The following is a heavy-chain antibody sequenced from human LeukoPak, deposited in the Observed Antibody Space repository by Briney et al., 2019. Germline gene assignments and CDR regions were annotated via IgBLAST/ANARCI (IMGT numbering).Heavy chain of an antibody. J-gene: IGHJ6*03. V-gene: IGHV3-49*04. CDR3: TRDLGYCSSTSCYGPGYYYYYYMDV. Sequence: GGSLRPSCTASGFTFGDYAMSWVRQAPGKGLEWVGFIRSKAYGGTTEYAASVKGRFTISRDDSKSIAYLQMNSLKTEDTAVYYCTRDLGYCSSTSCYGPGYYYYYYMDVWGKGTTVTISS. CDR1: GFTFGDYA. CDR2: IRSKAYGGTT. D-gene: IGHD2-2*01.